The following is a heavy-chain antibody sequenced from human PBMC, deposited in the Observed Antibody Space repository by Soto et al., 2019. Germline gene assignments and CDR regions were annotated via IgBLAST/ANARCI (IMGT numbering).Heavy chain of an antibody. CDR1: ADSNSGSKFY. CDR2: VCFDSNK. CDR3: AGSRVKTPQNLRWFRFDP. D-gene: IGHD2-15*01. J-gene: IGHJ5*02. Sequence: SETRSLTCTLSADSNSGSKFYWGWIRQTPAKGLEWIGSVCFDSNKYYYPSFNSRVTLSVDAPIKQFSLGLKSVTVADTGEYFSAGSRVKTPQNLRWFRFDPWSQGTVDTLS. V-gene: IGHV4-39*01.